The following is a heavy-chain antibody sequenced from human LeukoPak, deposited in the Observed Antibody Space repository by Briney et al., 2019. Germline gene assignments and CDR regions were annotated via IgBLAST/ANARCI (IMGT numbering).Heavy chain of an antibody. V-gene: IGHV1-18*01. CDR3: ARALYHTFDY. Sequence: EASVKVSCKASGYSFTTYGISWVRQAPGQGPEWMGWISANNNNTDNVQKLQGRVTMTTDTSTSTAYMELRSLRSDDTAVYYCARALYHTFDYWGQGTLVTVSS. CDR1: GYSFTTYG. D-gene: IGHD2-2*01. CDR2: ISANNNNT. J-gene: IGHJ4*02.